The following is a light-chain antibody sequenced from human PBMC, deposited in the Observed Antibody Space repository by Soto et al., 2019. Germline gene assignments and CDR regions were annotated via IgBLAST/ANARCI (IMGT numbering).Light chain of an antibody. CDR3: QQSYVTPA. Sequence: DIQMTQSPSSLSASVGDRVTITCRASQRISSYLNWYQQKPGKAPQLLIYAASSLQSGVPSRFSGSGSGTDFTLTISSLQPDDFATYYCQQSYVTPAFGQGTKVDIK. CDR2: AAS. J-gene: IGKJ1*01. V-gene: IGKV1-39*01. CDR1: QRISSY.